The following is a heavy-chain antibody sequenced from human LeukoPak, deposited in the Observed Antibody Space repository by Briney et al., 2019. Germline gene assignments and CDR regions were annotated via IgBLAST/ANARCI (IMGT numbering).Heavy chain of an antibody. CDR1: GFTFSRYE. V-gene: IGHV3-48*03. D-gene: IGHD3-10*01. CDR3: ARDYASDY. J-gene: IGHJ4*03. CDR2: ISRSGDTI. Sequence: PGGSLRLSCAASGFTFSRYEMNWVRQAPGKGLEWVSYISRSGDTIYFADSVKGRFTISRDNAKNSLYLQMSSLRAEDTAVYYCARDYASDYWGQGTTVTVSS.